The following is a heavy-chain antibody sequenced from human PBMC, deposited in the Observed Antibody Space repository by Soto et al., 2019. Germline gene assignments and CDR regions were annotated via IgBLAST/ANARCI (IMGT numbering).Heavy chain of an antibody. CDR2: ISAYNGNT. CDR3: ARRGGGYCSSTSCYVYYYYYYMDV. J-gene: IGHJ6*03. D-gene: IGHD2-2*01. Sequence: ASVKVSCKASGYTFTSYGISWVRQAPGQGLEWMGWISAYNGNTNYAQKLQGRVTMTTDTSTSTAYMELRSLRSDDTAVYYCARRGGGYCSSTSCYVYYYYYYMDVWGKGTTVTVSS. CDR1: GYTFTSYG. V-gene: IGHV1-18*01.